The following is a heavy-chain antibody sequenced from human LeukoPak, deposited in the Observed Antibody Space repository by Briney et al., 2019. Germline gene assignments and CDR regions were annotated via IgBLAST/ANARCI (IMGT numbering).Heavy chain of an antibody. CDR3: ARAGSHSTSWLFWFDP. CDR1: GESFSGYY. D-gene: IGHD6-13*01. J-gene: IGHJ5*02. Sequence: SGTLSLTCAVYGESFSGYYWSWIRQPPGKGLEWIGEINDSGSTNYNPSLKSRVTISVDTSKNQFSLKMSSVTAADTAVYYCARAGSHSTSWLFWFDPWGQGTLVTVYS. CDR2: INDSGST. V-gene: IGHV4-34*01.